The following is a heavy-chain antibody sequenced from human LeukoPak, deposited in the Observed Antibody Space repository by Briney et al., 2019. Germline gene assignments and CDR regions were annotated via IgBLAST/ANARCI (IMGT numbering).Heavy chain of an antibody. CDR1: GFIFSDYY. J-gene: IGHJ5*02. Sequence: GGSLRLSCAASGFIFSDYYMSWIRQAPGKGLEWVSYISTAGSTIYYADSVKGRFTISRDNARNSLYLQMNSLRAEDTAVYYCARGKDSNYVHNWFDPWGQGTLVTVSS. D-gene: IGHD4-11*01. V-gene: IGHV3-11*04. CDR3: ARGKDSNYVHNWFDP. CDR2: ISTAGSTI.